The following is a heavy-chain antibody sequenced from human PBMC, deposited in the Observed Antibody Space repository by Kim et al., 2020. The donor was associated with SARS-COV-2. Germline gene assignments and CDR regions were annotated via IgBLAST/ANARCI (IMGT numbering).Heavy chain of an antibody. V-gene: IGHV3-21*04. D-gene: IGHD1-26*01. CDR3: ARGKIVGATTWDYYYYYGMDV. CDR2: ISSSSSYI. CDR1: GFTFSSYS. Sequence: GGSLRLSCAASGFTFSSYSMNWVRQAPGKGLEWVSSISSSSSYIYYADSVKGRFTISRDNAKNSLYLQMNSLRAEDTAVYYCARGKIVGATTWDYYYYYGMDVWGQGTTVTVSS. J-gene: IGHJ6*02.